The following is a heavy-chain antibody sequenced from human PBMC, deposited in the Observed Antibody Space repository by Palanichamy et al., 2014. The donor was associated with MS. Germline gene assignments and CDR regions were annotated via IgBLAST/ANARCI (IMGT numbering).Heavy chain of an antibody. J-gene: IGHJ4*02. V-gene: IGHV3-23*01. Sequence: EVQLLESGGGFIQPGGSLRLSCTASGFTFSSYAMSWVRQVPVKGLEWVSAISGSGGNTYFADSVKGRFTISRDNSKSTVYLQMNSLRAEDTAVYYCAKERGGTYQTHFDYWGQGTLVTVSS. D-gene: IGHD1-26*01. CDR1: GFTFSSYA. CDR3: AKERGGTYQTHFDY. CDR2: ISGSGGNT.